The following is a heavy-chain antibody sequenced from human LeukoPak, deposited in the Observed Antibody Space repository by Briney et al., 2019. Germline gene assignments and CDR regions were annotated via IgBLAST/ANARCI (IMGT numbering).Heavy chain of an antibody. CDR1: GGSISSYY. CDR2: IYYSGST. CDR3: ARQPRGYSYGYWFDP. Sequence: SETLSLTCTVSGGSISSYYWGWIRQPPGKGLEWIGSIYYSGSTYYNPSLKSRVTISVDTSKNQFSLKLSSVTAADTAVYYCARQPRGYSYGYWFDPWGQRTLVTVSS. V-gene: IGHV4-39*01. D-gene: IGHD5-18*01. J-gene: IGHJ5*02.